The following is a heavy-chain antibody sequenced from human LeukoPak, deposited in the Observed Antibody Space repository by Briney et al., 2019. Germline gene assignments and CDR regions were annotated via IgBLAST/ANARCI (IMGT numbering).Heavy chain of an antibody. CDR1: GGSISSYY. J-gene: IGHJ4*02. CDR3: AASSSGSYPY. CDR2: IYYSGST. D-gene: IGHD1-26*01. Sequence: TASETLSLTCTVSGGSISSYYWSWIRQPPGKGLEWIGYIYYSGSTNYNPSLKSRVTISVDTSKNQFSLKLSSVTAADTAVYYCAASSSGSYPYWGQGTLVTVSS. V-gene: IGHV4-59*01.